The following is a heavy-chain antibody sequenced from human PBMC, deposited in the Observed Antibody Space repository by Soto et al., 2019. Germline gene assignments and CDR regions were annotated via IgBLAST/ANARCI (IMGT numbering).Heavy chain of an antibody. V-gene: IGHV1-2*02. CDR3: ARGLTPYSSSWDFDH. CDR1: GGTFSSYA. CDR2: INPNSGGT. J-gene: IGHJ4*02. Sequence: GASVKVSCKASGGTFSSYAISWVRQAPGQGLEWMGWINPNSGGTNYAQKFQGRVTMTRDTSISTAYMELSRLRSDDTAVYYCARGLTPYSSSWDFDHWGQGTPVTVSS. D-gene: IGHD6-13*01.